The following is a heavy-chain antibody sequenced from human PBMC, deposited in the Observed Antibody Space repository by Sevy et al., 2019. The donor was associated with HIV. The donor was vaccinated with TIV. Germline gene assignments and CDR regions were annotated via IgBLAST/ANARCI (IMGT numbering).Heavy chain of an antibody. CDR2: VRSRANSYAT. D-gene: IGHD3-22*01. V-gene: IGHV3-73*01. J-gene: IGHJ6*03. Sequence: GGSLRLSCAASGFTFSGSAMVWVRQASGKGLEWVGHVRSRANSYATAYGALVKGRFTISREDSKNTAYLQMNSLKTEDTALYFCTRRYYDSSGPQYYYMDVWGKGTTVTVSS. CDR1: GFTFSGSA. CDR3: TRRYYDSSGPQYYYMDV.